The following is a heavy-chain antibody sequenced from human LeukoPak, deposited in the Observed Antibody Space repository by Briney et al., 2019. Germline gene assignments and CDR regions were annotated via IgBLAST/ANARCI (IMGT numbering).Heavy chain of an antibody. CDR1: GDSISNYY. J-gene: IGHJ6*02. V-gene: IGHV4-59*12. CDR3: ARDSGYSYGPGGMDV. CDR2: VSYSGST. D-gene: IGHD5-18*01. Sequence: PSETLSLTCTVSGDSISNYYWSWIRQPPGKGLEWIRSVSYSGSTNNNPSLKSRVTISVDTSKNQFSLKLSSVTAADTAVYYCARDSGYSYGPGGMDVWGQGTTVTVSS.